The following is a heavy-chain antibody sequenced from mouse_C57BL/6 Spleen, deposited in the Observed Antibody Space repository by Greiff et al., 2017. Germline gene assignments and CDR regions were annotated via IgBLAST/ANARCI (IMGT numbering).Heavy chain of an antibody. CDR2: IDPSDSYT. CDR1: GYTFTSYW. CDR3: ARGGTAQATAY. V-gene: IGHV1-69*01. D-gene: IGHD3-2*02. J-gene: IGHJ3*01. Sequence: QVKLQQPGAEFVMPGASVKLSCKASGYTFTSYWMHWVKQRPGQGLEWIGEIDPSDSYTNYNQKFKGKSTLAVDKSSITAYLQLSSLTSEDSAVYYCARGGTAQATAYWGQGTLVTVSA.